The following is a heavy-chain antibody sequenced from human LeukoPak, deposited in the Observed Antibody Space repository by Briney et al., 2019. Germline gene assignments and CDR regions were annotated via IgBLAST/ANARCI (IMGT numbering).Heavy chain of an antibody. Sequence: SVKVSCKASGGTFSSYAISWVRQAPGQGLEWMGGIIPIFGTANYAQKFQGRVTITADESTSTAYLELSSLRSEDTAVYYCARASITIFGVVTFLYYYYMDVWGKGTTVTVSS. V-gene: IGHV1-69*01. CDR3: ARASITIFGVVTFLYYYYMDV. J-gene: IGHJ6*03. CDR1: GGTFSSYA. CDR2: IIPIFGTA. D-gene: IGHD3-3*01.